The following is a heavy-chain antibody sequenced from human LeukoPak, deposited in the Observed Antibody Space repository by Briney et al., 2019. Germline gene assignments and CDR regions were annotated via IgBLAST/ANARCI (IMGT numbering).Heavy chain of an antibody. CDR2: INAGNGNT. CDR1: GYTFTSYA. Sequence: ASVKVSCKASGYTFTSYAMHWVRQAPGQRLEWMGWINAGNGNTKYSQKFQDRVTITRDTSASTAYMELSSLRSEDTAVYYCARDSHYYESSGYNQGDFDYWGQRTLVTVSS. CDR3: ARDSHYYESSGYNQGDFDY. D-gene: IGHD3-22*01. V-gene: IGHV1-3*01. J-gene: IGHJ4*02.